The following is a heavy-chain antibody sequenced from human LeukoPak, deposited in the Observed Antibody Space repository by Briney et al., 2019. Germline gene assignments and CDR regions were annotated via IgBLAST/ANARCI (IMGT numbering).Heavy chain of an antibody. D-gene: IGHD4-23*01. CDR3: ARSKKVVTLDYYYYHMDV. V-gene: IGHV3-7*01. Sequence: GGSLRLSCAASGFTFSSYWMSWVRQAPGKGLEWVANIKQDGSEKYYVDSVKGRFTISRDNAKNSLYLQMNSLRAEDTAVYYCARSKKVVTLDYYYYHMDVWGKGTTVTVSS. J-gene: IGHJ6*03. CDR1: GFTFSSYW. CDR2: IKQDGSEK.